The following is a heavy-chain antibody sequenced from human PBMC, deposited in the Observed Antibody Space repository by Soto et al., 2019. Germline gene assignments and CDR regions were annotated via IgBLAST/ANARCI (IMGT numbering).Heavy chain of an antibody. D-gene: IGHD3-10*01. CDR3: AASVWSGAPPNYYYYMDV. V-gene: IGHV1-58*02. CDR1: GFTFTSSA. Sequence: SVKVSCKASGFTFTSSAMQWVRQARGQRLEWIGWIVVGSGNTNYAQKFQERVTITRDMSTSTAYMELSNLRSEDTAVYYCAASVWSGAPPNYYYYMDVWGKGTTVTVSS. J-gene: IGHJ6*03. CDR2: IVVGSGNT.